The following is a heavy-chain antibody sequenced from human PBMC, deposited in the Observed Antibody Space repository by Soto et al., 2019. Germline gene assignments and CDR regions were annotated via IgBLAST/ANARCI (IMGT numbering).Heavy chain of an antibody. CDR3: ARDTRIALGDEGAFDS. CDR1: ALSFSYDG. D-gene: IGHD2-21*01. J-gene: IGHJ4*02. Sequence: QVQLVESGGGVVQPGRFLRLSCVASALSFSYDGMHWVRQAPGKGLEWVAVIWHDGSNTYYADSVNGRFTISRDNSKNTLYLQMNSLRDEDTAVYFCARDTRIALGDEGAFDSWGQGTLVTVSS. V-gene: IGHV3-33*01. CDR2: IWHDGSNT.